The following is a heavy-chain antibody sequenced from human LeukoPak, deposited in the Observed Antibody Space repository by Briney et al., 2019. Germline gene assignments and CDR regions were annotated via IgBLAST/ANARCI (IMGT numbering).Heavy chain of an antibody. Sequence: PSETLSLTCLVTGCSISSYYWSWIRQPPGKGLAWIGYIYYSGSTNYNPSLKSRVTISVDPSTNQFSLKLSSVTAADTAVYYCARQLAAGTYYYYSGMDVWGQGTTVTVSS. D-gene: IGHD6-13*01. J-gene: IGHJ6*02. CDR2: IYYSGST. CDR3: ARQLAAGTYYYYSGMDV. V-gene: IGHV4-59*08. CDR1: GCSISSYY.